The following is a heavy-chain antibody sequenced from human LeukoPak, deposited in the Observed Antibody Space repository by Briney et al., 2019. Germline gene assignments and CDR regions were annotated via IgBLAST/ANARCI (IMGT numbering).Heavy chain of an antibody. Sequence: SETLSPTCTVSGGSISSYYWSWIRQPPGKGLEWIGYIYYSGSTNYNPSLKSRVTISVDTSKNQFSLKLSSVTAADTAVYYCARVGIAVAGLLREKGHWFDPWGQGTLVTVSS. CDR3: ARVGIAVAGLLREKGHWFDP. D-gene: IGHD6-19*01. J-gene: IGHJ5*02. V-gene: IGHV4-59*01. CDR1: GGSISSYY. CDR2: IYYSGST.